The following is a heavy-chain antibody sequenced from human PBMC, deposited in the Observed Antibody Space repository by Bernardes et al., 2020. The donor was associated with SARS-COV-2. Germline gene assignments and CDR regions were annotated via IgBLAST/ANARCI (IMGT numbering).Heavy chain of an antibody. V-gene: IGHV3-13*04. CDR1: GFTFSSYD. CDR2: IGTAGDT. Sequence: GSLRLSCAASGFTFSSYDMHWVRQATGKGLEWVSAIGTAGDTYYPGSVKGRFTISRENAKNSLYLQMNSLRAGDTAVYYCARERDFYWYFDLWGRGTLVTVSS. CDR3: ARERDFYWYFDL. J-gene: IGHJ2*01.